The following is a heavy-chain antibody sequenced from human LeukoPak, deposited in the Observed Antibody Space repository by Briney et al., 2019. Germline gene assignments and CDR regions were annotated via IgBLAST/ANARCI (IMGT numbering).Heavy chain of an antibody. J-gene: IGHJ4*02. CDR3: ARAPLGVERKYCSGGSCYSTPYYFDY. CDR2: IIPIFGTA. D-gene: IGHD2-15*01. Sequence: ASVKVSCKASGGTFSSYAISWVRQAPGQGLEWMGGIIPIFGTANYAQKVQGRVTIIADKSTSTAYMELSSLRSEDTAVYYCARAPLGVERKYCSGGSCYSTPYYFDYWGQGTLVTVSS. V-gene: IGHV1-69*06. CDR1: GGTFSSYA.